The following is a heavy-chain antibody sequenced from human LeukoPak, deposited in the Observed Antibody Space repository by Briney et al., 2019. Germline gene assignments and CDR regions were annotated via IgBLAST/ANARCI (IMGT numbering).Heavy chain of an antibody. CDR1: GFTFSGSA. CDR2: IRSKANSYAT. V-gene: IGHV3-73*01. J-gene: IGHJ5*02. Sequence: PGGSLKLPCAASGFTFSGSAMHWVRQASGKGLEWVGRIRSKANSYATAYAASVKGRFTISRDDSKNTAYLQMNSLKTEDTAVYYCTRRRYDSSGRNWFDPWGQGTLVTVSS. CDR3: TRRRYDSSGRNWFDP. D-gene: IGHD3-22*01.